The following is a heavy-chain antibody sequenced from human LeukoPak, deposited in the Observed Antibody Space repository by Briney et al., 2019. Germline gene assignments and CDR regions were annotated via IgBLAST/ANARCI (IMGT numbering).Heavy chain of an antibody. CDR1: GFPRRKNK. D-gene: IGHD3-10*01. V-gene: IGHV3-53*01. CDR2: IYSGGST. J-gene: IGHJ4*02. Sequence: WGSPRIFCAAPGFPRRKNKHSLGRPAPREGLEWVSVIYSGGSTYYADSVKGRFTISRDNSKNTLYLQMNSLRAEDTAVYYCARDLGETGYWGQGTLVTVSS. CDR3: ARDLGETGY.